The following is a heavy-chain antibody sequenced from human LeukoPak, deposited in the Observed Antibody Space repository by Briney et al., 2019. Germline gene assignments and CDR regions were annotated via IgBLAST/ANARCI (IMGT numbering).Heavy chain of an antibody. CDR2: IYYSGSN. CDR3: ARCYGDYVGNWLDP. J-gene: IGHJ5*02. D-gene: IGHD4-17*01. V-gene: IGHV4-39*01. CDR1: GSSISSSSYY. Sequence: KPSEPLSLTCTVSGSSISSSSYYWGWMRQPPGKGLEWIWSIYYSGSNYYNSCLKSLVTISLDTYKNQFSLKLSSVTAADAAVYYCARCYGDYVGNWLDPWGQGTMVTVSS.